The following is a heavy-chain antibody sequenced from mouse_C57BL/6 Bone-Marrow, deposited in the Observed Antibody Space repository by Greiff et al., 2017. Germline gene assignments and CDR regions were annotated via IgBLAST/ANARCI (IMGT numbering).Heavy chain of an antibody. CDR2: INPSSGYT. J-gene: IGHJ4*01. Sequence: QVQLQQSGAELARPGASVKMSCKASGYTFTSYTMHWVKQRPGQGLEWIGYINPSSGYTKYNQKFKDKTTLTTDKSSSTAYMQLSSLTSGDSAVYYCASWDALYYAMDYWGQGTSVTVSS. V-gene: IGHV1-4*01. D-gene: IGHD4-1*01. CDR3: ASWDALYYAMDY. CDR1: GYTFTSYT.